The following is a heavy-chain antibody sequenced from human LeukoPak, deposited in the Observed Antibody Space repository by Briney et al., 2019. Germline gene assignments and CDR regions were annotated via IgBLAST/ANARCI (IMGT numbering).Heavy chain of an antibody. V-gene: IGHV3-7*01. D-gene: IGHD3-22*01. J-gene: IGHJ4*02. CDR2: INQDGSEK. CDR1: KFTFSSFW. CDR3: ARDEGYYYDSSGYYSSY. Sequence: GGSLRLSCTASKFTFSSFWMSWVRQAPGKGLEWVANINQDGSEKNYVDSVKGRFTISRDNAKNSLYLQMNTLRAEDTAVYYCARDEGYYYDSSGYYSSYWGQGTLVTVSS.